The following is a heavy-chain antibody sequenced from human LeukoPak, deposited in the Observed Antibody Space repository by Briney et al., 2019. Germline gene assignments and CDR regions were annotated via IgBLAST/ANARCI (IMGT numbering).Heavy chain of an antibody. CDR3: AKGATTVTTSGWFDP. J-gene: IGHJ5*02. CDR2: ISWNSGSI. D-gene: IGHD4-17*01. Sequence: GGSLRLSCAASGFTFDDYAMHWVRQAPGKGLEWVSGISWNSGSIGYADSVKGRFTISRDNAKNSLYLQMNSLRAEDTALYYCAKGATTVTTSGWFDPWGQGALVTVSS. V-gene: IGHV3-9*01. CDR1: GFTFDDYA.